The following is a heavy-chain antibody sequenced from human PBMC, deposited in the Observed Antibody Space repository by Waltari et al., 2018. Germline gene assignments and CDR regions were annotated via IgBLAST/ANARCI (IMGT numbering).Heavy chain of an antibody. V-gene: IGHV3-30*04. J-gene: IGHJ6*02. D-gene: IGHD3-22*01. CDR2: ISYNERNR. CDR3: ARDYCDRTNCHGMDV. Sequence: HWGRQAQGKGLEWVAVISYNERNRYYVDSVKGRFTISRDNSNKMLYLQMNSLRVEDTAVYYCARDYCDRTNCHGMDVWGQGTTVTVSS.